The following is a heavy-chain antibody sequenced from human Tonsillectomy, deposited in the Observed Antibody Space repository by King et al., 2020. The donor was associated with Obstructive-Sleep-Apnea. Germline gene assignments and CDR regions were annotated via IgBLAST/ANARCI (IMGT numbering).Heavy chain of an antibody. Sequence: QLQESGPGLVKSSETLSLTCTVSGYSISSGYSWGWIRQPPGKGLEWIGIIYHSGSTSHNPSLKSRVTISVDTSKNQFSLKLSSVTAADTAVYYCARLTDYDLRSGYTNWYDPWGQGTLVTVSS. CDR1: GYSISSGYS. D-gene: IGHD3-3*01. V-gene: IGHV4-38-2*02. J-gene: IGHJ5*02. CDR2: IYHSGST. CDR3: ARLTDYDLRSGYTNWYDP.